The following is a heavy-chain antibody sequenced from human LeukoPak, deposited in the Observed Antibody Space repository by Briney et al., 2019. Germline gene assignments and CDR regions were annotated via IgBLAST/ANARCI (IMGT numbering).Heavy chain of an antibody. D-gene: IGHD2-2*02. CDR1: GYTFTSYG. Sequence: ASVKVSCKASGYTFTSYGISWVRQAPGQGLEWMGWISAYNGNTNYAQKLQGRVTMTTDTSTSTAYMELRSLRSDDTAVCYCARGPEPDIVVVPAAISAMDVWGKGTTVTVSS. V-gene: IGHV1-18*01. CDR2: ISAYNGNT. J-gene: IGHJ6*03. CDR3: ARGPEPDIVVVPAAISAMDV.